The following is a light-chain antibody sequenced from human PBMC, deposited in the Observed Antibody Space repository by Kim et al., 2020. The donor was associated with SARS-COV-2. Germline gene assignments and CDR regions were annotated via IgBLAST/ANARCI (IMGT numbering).Light chain of an antibody. CDR1: QTIRGW. Sequence: DIQMTKSPSTLSASVGDRVTITCRASQTIRGWLAWYQQKPGKAPKLLIYEASNLESGVPSRFSGSGSGTEFTLTITSLQPDDFATYYCQQYYNYRTFGQGTKVDIK. J-gene: IGKJ1*01. CDR3: QQYYNYRT. CDR2: EAS. V-gene: IGKV1-5*03.